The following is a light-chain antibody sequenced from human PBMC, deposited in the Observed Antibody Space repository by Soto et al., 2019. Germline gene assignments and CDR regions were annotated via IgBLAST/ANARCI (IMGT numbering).Light chain of an antibody. CDR3: QQSYSTPRT. Sequence: EIVLTQSPATLSLSPGERATLSCRASQSLSSNFLAWYQQKPGQPPRLLIYDSSTRATGFPDRFSGGGSGTDFTLTISSLQPEDFATYYCQQSYSTPRTFGQGTKVDIK. V-gene: IGKV3D-20*02. J-gene: IGKJ1*01. CDR1: QSLSSNF. CDR2: DSS.